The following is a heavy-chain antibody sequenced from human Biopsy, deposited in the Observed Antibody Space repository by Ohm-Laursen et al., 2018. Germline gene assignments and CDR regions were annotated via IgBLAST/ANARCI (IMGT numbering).Heavy chain of an antibody. CDR3: ATKLTGYFHH. V-gene: IGHV1-69*06. D-gene: IGHD3-9*01. CDR1: GGTFSNYG. Sequence: SVNVSCKAPGGTFSNYGVNWVRQAPGQGLERLGGNIPILGTGNYAQKFQGRVTVAADTSTSTATMELRSLRSDDTAVYYCATKLTGYFHHWGQRTLVIVSS. J-gene: IGHJ1*01. CDR2: NIPILGTG.